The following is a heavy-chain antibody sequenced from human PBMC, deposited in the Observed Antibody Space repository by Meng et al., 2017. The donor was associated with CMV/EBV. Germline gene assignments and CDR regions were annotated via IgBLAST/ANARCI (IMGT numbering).Heavy chain of an antibody. V-gene: IGHV3-21*01. CDR2: ISSTSSYI. CDR3: ARAPPDADFDY. J-gene: IGHJ4*02. Sequence: VSLVGFGGGRVKPGGSLRLSCVASGLAFRTYSMSWVRQVPGKGLEWISSISSTSSYIYYADSLKGRFTVSRDNAKNSLYLQVSSLRADDTAVYYCARAPPDADFDYWGQGTLVTVSS. CDR1: GLAFRTYS.